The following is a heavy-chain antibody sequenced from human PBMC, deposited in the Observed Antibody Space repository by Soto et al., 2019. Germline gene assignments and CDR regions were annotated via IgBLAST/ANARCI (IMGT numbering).Heavy chain of an antibody. CDR2: IIPLLGRA. J-gene: IGHJ4*02. Sequence: QVQLVQSGAEVKKPGSSVKVSCKASGGPVSSYTLSWVRQAPGQGLEWMGRIIPLLGRATYAGKFQGRVTITANKSSSTVYMYLSSLRSEDTAVYFCAGDSGKSGYAFDFWGQGTLVTVSS. D-gene: IGHD5-12*01. CDR1: GGPVSSYT. V-gene: IGHV1-69*08. CDR3: AGDSGKSGYAFDF.